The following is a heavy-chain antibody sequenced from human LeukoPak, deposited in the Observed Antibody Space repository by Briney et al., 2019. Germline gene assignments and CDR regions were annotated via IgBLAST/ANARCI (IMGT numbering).Heavy chain of an antibody. CDR3: AKQQLVRGYFDY. J-gene: IGHJ4*02. CDR2: ISYDGSNK. Sequence: PGGSLRLSCAASGFTFSNHAMHWVRQAPGKGLEWVAVISYDGSNKYYADSVKGRFTISRDNSKNTLYLQMNSLRAEDTAVYYCAKQQLVRGYFDYWGQGTLVTVSS. D-gene: IGHD6-13*01. V-gene: IGHV3-30*18. CDR1: GFTFSNHA.